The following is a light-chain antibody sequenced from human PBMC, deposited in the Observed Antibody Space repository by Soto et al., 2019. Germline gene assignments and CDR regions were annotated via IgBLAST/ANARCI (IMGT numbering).Light chain of an antibody. V-gene: IGKV3-20*01. J-gene: IGKJ3*01. CDR2: GAS. CDR1: QSINSRY. CDR3: QQFGSSPGFT. Sequence: IVLTQSPGTLSLSPGERATLSCRASQSINSRYLAWYQQKPGQAPRLLIYGASSRATGIPDRFSGSGSGKDFSLTTSGLEPEDFAVSYCQQFGSSPGFTFGHGTKVDIK.